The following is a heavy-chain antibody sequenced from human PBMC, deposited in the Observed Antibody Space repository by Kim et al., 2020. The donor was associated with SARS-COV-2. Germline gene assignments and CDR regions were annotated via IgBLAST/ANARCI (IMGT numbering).Heavy chain of an antibody. CDR1: GFTFSSNS. J-gene: IGHJ4*02. V-gene: IGHV3-48*04. Sequence: GGSLRLSCAASGFTFSSNSMNWVRQAPGKGLEWVSYISSSSSTIYYADSVKGRFTISRDNAKNSLYLQMNSLRAEDTAVYYCARDTEAGGNWGDLGQGILVHVSS. D-gene: IGHD2-21*01. CDR3: ARDTEAGGNWGD. CDR2: ISSSSSTI.